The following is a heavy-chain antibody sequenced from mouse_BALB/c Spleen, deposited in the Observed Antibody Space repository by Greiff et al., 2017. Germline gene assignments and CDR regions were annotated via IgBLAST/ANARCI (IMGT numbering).Heavy chain of an antibody. CDR3: ARDDRYDGFDY. V-gene: IGHV5-4*02. J-gene: IGHJ2*01. CDR1: GFTFSDYY. CDR2: ISDGGSYT. D-gene: IGHD2-14*01. Sequence: HLVESGGGLVKPGGSLKLSCAASGFTFSDYYMYWVRQTPEKRLEWVATISDGGSYTYYPDSVKGRFTISRDNAKNNLYLQMSSLKSEDTAMYYCARDDRYDGFDYGGQGTTLTVSS.